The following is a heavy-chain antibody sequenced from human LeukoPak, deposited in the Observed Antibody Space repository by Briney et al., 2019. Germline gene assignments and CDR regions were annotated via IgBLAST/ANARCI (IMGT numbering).Heavy chain of an antibody. CDR3: ATIYCSSIRCFLYYFDY. CDR1: GFTFSSYG. V-gene: IGHV3-33*01. Sequence: GGSLRLSCAASGFTFSSYGMHWVRQALGKGLEWVAVTWYDGSNKYYADSLKGRFTISRDNSKNTLYLQMNSLRAEDTAVYYCATIYCSSIRCFLYYFDYWGQGTLVTVSS. D-gene: IGHD2-2*01. CDR2: TWYDGSNK. J-gene: IGHJ4*02.